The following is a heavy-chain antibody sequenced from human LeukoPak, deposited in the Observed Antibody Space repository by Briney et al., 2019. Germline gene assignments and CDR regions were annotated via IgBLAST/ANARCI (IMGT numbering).Heavy chain of an antibody. CDR2: ISWNSGRI. V-gene: IGHV3-9*01. Sequence: GRSLRLSCAISGFTFDNYAMHWVRQAPGKGLEWVSGISWNSGRIGYADSVKGRFTISRDNAKNSLYLQMNSLGAEDTALYFCAKDKVAVPRGAFDIWGQGTRVTVSS. CDR1: GFTFDNYA. J-gene: IGHJ3*02. CDR3: AKDKVAVPRGAFDI. D-gene: IGHD6-19*01.